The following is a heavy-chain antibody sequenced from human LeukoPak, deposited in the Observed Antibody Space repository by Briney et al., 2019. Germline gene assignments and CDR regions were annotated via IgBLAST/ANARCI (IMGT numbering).Heavy chain of an antibody. CDR3: ARGEGSYYRNYFDY. Sequence: SVKVSCKASGGTFSSYAISWVRQAPGQGLEWMGRIIPILGIANYAQKFQGRVTITADKSTSTAYMELSSLRSEDTAVYYCARGEGSYYRNYFDYWGQGTLVTVSS. J-gene: IGHJ4*02. CDR2: IIPILGIA. V-gene: IGHV1-69*04. D-gene: IGHD1-26*01. CDR1: GGTFSSYA.